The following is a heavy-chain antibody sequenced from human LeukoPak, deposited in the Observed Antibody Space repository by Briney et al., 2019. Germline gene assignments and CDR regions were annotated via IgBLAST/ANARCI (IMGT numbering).Heavy chain of an antibody. CDR2: IYYSGST. J-gene: IGHJ3*02. CDR3: ARDRGSLWFGGEDAFDI. D-gene: IGHD3-10*01. Sequence: PSETLSLTCTVSGGSISSSSYYWGWIRQPPGKGLEWIGSIYYSGSTYYNPSLKSRVTISVDKSKNQFSLKLSSVTAADTAVYYCARDRGSLWFGGEDAFDIWGQGTMVTVSS. V-gene: IGHV4-39*07. CDR1: GGSISSSSYY.